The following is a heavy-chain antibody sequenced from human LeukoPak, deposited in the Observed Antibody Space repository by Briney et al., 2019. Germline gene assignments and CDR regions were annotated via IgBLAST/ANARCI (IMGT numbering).Heavy chain of an antibody. J-gene: IGHJ4*02. Sequence: PGGSLRLSCAASGFTFSSYSMNWVRQAPGKGLEWVAKINEGGSEKHYVDSVKGRFTISRDNAKNSLYLEMNGLRAEDTAVYYSARYDGYDLRYWGQGTLVTVSS. V-gene: IGHV3-7*04. CDR3: ARYDGYDLRY. CDR1: GFTFSSYS. D-gene: IGHD3-3*01. CDR2: INEGGSEK.